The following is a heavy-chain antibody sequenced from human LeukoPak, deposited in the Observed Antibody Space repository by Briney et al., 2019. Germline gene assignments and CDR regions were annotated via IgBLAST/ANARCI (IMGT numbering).Heavy chain of an antibody. CDR2: ISGSGSST. Sequence: GGSLRLSCAASGFTFSSYDMSWVRQAPGKGLEWVSGISGSGSSTYYADSVKGRFTISRDNSKNTLYLQMNSLRAEDTAVYYCAKESDIAAAGTGAFDIWGQGTMVTVSS. J-gene: IGHJ3*02. V-gene: IGHV3-23*01. CDR3: AKESDIAAAGTGAFDI. D-gene: IGHD6-13*01. CDR1: GFTFSSYD.